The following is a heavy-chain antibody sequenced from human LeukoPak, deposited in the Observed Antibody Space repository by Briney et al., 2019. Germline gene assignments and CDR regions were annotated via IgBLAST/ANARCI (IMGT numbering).Heavy chain of an antibody. CDR2: ISGSGTSV. CDR1: GCTFSSYA. CDR3: AKIPSVNYYMDV. V-gene: IGHV3-23*01. J-gene: IGHJ6*03. D-gene: IGHD5/OR15-5a*01. Sequence: PGESLRLACAASGCTFSSYAMSWVRQAPGMGLQWVSSISGSGTSVNYADSVKGRFSISRDNSKNTLYLQMTNLRAEDTAVYYCAKIPSVNYYMDVWGKGTTVTVSS.